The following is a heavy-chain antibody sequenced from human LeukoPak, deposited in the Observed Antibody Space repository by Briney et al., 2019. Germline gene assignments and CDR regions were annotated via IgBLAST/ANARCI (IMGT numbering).Heavy chain of an antibody. CDR2: ISGSGDST. D-gene: IGHD6-19*01. Sequence: PSETLSLTCTVSGGSISSYYWSWIRQPPGKGLEWVSGISGSGDSTYYADSVKGRFTISRDNSKNTLYLQMNSLRAEDTAVYYCARRSGIAVAGAFDYWGQGTLVTVSS. V-gene: IGHV3-23*01. CDR1: GGSISSYY. J-gene: IGHJ4*02. CDR3: ARRSGIAVAGAFDY.